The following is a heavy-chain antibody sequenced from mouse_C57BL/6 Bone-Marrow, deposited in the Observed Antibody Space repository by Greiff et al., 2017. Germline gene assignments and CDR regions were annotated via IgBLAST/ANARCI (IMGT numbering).Heavy chain of an antibody. CDR3: ARVTILYPFAY. V-gene: IGHV5-4*03. D-gene: IGHD2-1*01. J-gene: IGHJ3*01. CDR1: GFTFSSYA. Sequence: EVKLMESGGGLVKPGGSLKLSCAASGFTFSSYAMSWVRQTPEKRLEWVATISDGGSYTYYPDNVKGRFTISRDNAKNNLYLQMSHLKSEDTAMYYCARVTILYPFAYWGQGTLVTVSA. CDR2: ISDGGSYT.